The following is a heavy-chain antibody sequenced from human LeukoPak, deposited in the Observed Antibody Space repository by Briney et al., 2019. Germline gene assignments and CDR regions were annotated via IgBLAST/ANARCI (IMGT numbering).Heavy chain of an antibody. Sequence: GGSLRLSCAASGLSVSTNYMSWVRQAPGKGLEWVSFIYSDGRTDYADSVKGRFTISRDNSKNTLYLQMNSLRVEDTAVYYCAMGTRADSSGYYSLYYFDYWGQGTLVTVSS. CDR3: AMGTRADSSGYYSLYYFDY. CDR2: IYSDGRT. D-gene: IGHD3-22*01. V-gene: IGHV3-53*01. CDR1: GLSVSTNY. J-gene: IGHJ4*02.